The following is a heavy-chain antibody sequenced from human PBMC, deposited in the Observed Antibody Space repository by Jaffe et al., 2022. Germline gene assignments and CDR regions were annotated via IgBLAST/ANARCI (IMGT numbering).Heavy chain of an antibody. J-gene: IGHJ4*02. D-gene: IGHD5-12*01. Sequence: QVQLQESGPGLVKPSETLSLTCAVSGYSISSGYYWGWIRQPPGKGLEWIGSIYHSGSTYYNPSLKSRVTISVDTSKNQFSLKLSSVTAADTAVYYCARDGDMVATQYFDYWGQGTLVTVSS. CDR2: IYHSGST. CDR3: ARDGDMVATQYFDY. CDR1: GYSISSGYY. V-gene: IGHV4-38-2*02.